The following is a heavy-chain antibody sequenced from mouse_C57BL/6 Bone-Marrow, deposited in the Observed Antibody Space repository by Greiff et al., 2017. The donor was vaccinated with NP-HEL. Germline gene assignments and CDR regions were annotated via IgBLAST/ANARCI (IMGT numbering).Heavy chain of an antibody. V-gene: IGHV1-19*01. CDR2: INPYNGGT. CDR1: GYTFTDYY. Sequence: VQLQQSGPVLVKPGASVKMSCKASGYTFTDYYMNWVKQSHGKSLEWIGVINPYNGGTSYNQKFKGKATLTVDKSSSTAYMELNSLTSEDSAVYYCANYYYYGSSYNFDYWGQGTTLTVSS. D-gene: IGHD1-1*01. J-gene: IGHJ2*01. CDR3: ANYYYYGSSYNFDY.